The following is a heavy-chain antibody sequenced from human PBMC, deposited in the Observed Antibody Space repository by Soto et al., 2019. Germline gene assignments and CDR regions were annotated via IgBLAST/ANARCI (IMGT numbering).Heavy chain of an antibody. V-gene: IGHV4-31*03. CDR2: IHFSGGT. D-gene: IGHD2-21*01. J-gene: IGHJ4*02. CDR1: GASIGRGGYY. CDR3: ARDQGGDLDY. Sequence: QVQLQESGPGLMKPSQTLSLTCTVSGASIGRGGYYWTWIRQHPGKALEWMGHIHFSGGTNYNPSLMGRLTMSIDTSTNQFSLNLAAVTAADTAMYYCARDQGGDLDYWGQGTLVTVSS.